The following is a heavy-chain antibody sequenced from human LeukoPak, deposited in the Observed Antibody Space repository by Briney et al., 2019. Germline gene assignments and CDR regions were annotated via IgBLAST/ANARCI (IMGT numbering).Heavy chain of an antibody. Sequence: GGSLRLSCAASGFTFSSYEMDWVRQAPGKGLEWVSYINSDNTVLFADSVKGRFTISSDKATNSVYLQMNSLGADDTAVYYCAKARYDGEVMIAATDYWGQGTLVTVSS. J-gene: IGHJ4*02. CDR1: GFTFSSYE. D-gene: IGHD2-15*01. V-gene: IGHV3-48*03. CDR2: INSDNTV. CDR3: AKARYDGEVMIAATDY.